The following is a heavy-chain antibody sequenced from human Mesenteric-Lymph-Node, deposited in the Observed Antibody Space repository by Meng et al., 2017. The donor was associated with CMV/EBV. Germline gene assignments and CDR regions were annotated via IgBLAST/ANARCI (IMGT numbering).Heavy chain of an antibody. CDR1: GGTFSSYA. CDR3: ARTAGVGRLDY. D-gene: IGHD3-10*01. J-gene: IGHJ4*02. V-gene: IGHV1-69*05. CDR2: IIPIFGTA. Sequence: SVKVSCKASGGTFSSYAISWVRQAPGQGLEWMGGIIPIFGTASYAQKFQGRVTITTDESTSTAYMELSSLRSEDTAVYYCARTAGVGRLDYWGQGTLVTVSS.